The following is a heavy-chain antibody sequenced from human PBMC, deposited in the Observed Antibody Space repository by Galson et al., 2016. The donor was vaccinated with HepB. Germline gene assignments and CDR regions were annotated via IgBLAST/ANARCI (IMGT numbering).Heavy chain of an antibody. CDR3: AAAPLGTGYGDSWFDP. D-gene: IGHD4-17*01. Sequence: SVKVSCKVSGYTLSELSMHWVRQAPGKGLEWMGGFDPEDGETIYAQKFQGRVTMTEDTSTDTAYMEVNSLTSEDTAVYYCAAAPLGTGYGDSWFDPWGQGTLVTVSS. V-gene: IGHV1-24*01. CDR2: FDPEDGET. CDR1: GYTLSELS. J-gene: IGHJ5*02.